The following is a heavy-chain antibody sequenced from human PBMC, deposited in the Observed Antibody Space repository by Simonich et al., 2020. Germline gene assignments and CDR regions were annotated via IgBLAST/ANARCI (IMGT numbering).Heavy chain of an antibody. CDR2: ISSNSSYI. D-gene: IGHD3-10*01. CDR3: ARPVGGSGSYSFDAFDI. J-gene: IGHJ3*02. V-gene: IGHV3-21*01. Sequence: EVQLVESGGGLVKPGGSLRLSCAASGFTFSSYSMNWVRQAPGKGRVWVSSISSNSSYIYYADSVKGRFTISRDNAKNSLYLQMNSLRAEDTAVYYCARPVGGSGSYSFDAFDIWGQGTMVTVSS. CDR1: GFTFSSYS.